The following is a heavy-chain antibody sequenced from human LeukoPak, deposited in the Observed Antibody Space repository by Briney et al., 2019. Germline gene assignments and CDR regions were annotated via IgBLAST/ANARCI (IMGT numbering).Heavy chain of an antibody. CDR1: GNSFGDYY. J-gene: IGHJ4*02. CDR2: IYYSGST. CDR3: AILRRTYYFDY. V-gene: IGHV4-59*01. Sequence: PSETLSLTCTVSGNSFGDYYWSWIRQPPGKGLEWIGYIYYSGSTNYNPSLKSRVTISVDTSKNQFSLKLSSVTAADTAVYYCAILRRTYYFDYWGQGTLVTVSS.